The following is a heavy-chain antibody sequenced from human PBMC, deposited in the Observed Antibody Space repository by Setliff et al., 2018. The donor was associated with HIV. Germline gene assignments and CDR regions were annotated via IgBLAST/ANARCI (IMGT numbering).Heavy chain of an antibody. D-gene: IGHD2-21*02. V-gene: IGHV4-31*01. Sequence: PSETLSLTCTVSGGSISSGGYYWSWIRQHPGKGLEWIGYIYYSGSTYYNPSLKSLVTISVDTSKNQFSLKLSSVTAADTAVYYCARGLTAISGYYYMDVWGRGTTVTAP. J-gene: IGHJ6*03. CDR2: IYYSGST. CDR3: ARGLTAISGYYYMDV. CDR1: GGSISSGGYY.